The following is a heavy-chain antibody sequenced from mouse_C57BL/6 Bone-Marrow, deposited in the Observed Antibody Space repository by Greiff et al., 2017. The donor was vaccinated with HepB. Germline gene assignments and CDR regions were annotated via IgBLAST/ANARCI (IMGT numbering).Heavy chain of an antibody. V-gene: IGHV14-4*01. CDR3: TTDDYEGFAY. CDR1: GFNIKDDY. J-gene: IGHJ3*01. CDR2: IDPENGDT. D-gene: IGHD2-4*01. Sequence: EVQLVESGAELVRPGASVKLSCTASGFNIKDDYMNWVKQRPEQGLEWIGWIDPENGDTEYASKFQGKATITADTSSNTAYLQLSSLTSEDTAVYYCTTDDYEGFAYWGQGTLVTVSA.